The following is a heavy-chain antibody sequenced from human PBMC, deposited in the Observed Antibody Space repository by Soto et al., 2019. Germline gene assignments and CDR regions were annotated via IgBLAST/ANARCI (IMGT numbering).Heavy chain of an antibody. D-gene: IGHD6-13*01. Sequence: KPSETLSLTCTVSGGSISSYYWGWIRQPAGKXLEWIGRIYTSGSTNYNPSLKSRVTMSVDTSKNQFSLKLSSVTAADTAVYYCARVPRGYSSSWYPYYFDYWGQGTLVTVSS. J-gene: IGHJ4*02. CDR1: GGSISSYY. V-gene: IGHV4-4*07. CDR3: ARVPRGYSSSWYPYYFDY. CDR2: IYTSGST.